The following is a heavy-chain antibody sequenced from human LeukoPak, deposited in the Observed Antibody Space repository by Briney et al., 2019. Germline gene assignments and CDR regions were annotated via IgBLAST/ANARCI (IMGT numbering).Heavy chain of an antibody. J-gene: IGHJ4*02. CDR2: INWNGGST. CDR1: GFTFDDYG. Sequence: GGSLRLSCAASGFTFDDYGMSWVRQAPGKGLEWVSGINWNGGSTGYADSVKGRFTISRDNAKNSLYLQMNSLRAEDTALYYCAKDVFYDSSGYYFDYWGQGTLVTVSS. D-gene: IGHD3-22*01. V-gene: IGHV3-20*04. CDR3: AKDVFYDSSGYYFDY.